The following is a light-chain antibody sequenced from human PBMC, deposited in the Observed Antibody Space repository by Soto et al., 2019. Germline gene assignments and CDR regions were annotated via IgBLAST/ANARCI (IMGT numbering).Light chain of an antibody. Sequence: DIQMTQSSSSLSASVADRVTITFQASQDIRNYLNWYQQQXGKAPKXXIYDASNLATGVPSRGSGRGSCTDCTFTISSLQPGDIETDDCQQYDKLPPTFGGGTKVDIK. CDR2: DAS. J-gene: IGKJ4*01. CDR3: QQYDKLPPT. V-gene: IGKV1-33*01. CDR1: QDIRNY.